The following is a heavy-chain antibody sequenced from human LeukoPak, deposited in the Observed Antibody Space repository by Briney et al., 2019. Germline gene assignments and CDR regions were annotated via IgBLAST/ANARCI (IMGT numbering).Heavy chain of an antibody. Sequence: PRGSLRLSCAASGFTFSSYEMNWVRHAPGTGLEWVSYISSSGSTIYYADAVKGRFTISRDNAKNSLYLQMNSLRAEDTAVYYCAGVGGSGAGYYYYYMDVWGKGTTVTVSS. D-gene: IGHD6-19*01. CDR3: AGVGGSGAGYYYYYMDV. CDR2: ISSSGSTI. CDR1: GFTFSSYE. V-gene: IGHV3-48*03. J-gene: IGHJ6*03.